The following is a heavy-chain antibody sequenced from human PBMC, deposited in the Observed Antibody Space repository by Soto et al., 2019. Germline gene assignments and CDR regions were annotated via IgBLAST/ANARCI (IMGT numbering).Heavy chain of an antibody. Sequence: EVQLLESGGGLVQPGGSLRLSCAASGFTFSSYAMSWVRQAPGKGLEWVSAISGSGGSTYYADSVKGRFTISRDNSKNTLYLQMNSLRAEDTAVYYCAKGYYDFWSGYPNWFDPWGQGTLVTVSS. CDR1: GFTFSSYA. D-gene: IGHD3-3*01. CDR2: ISGSGGST. CDR3: AKGYYDFWSGYPNWFDP. V-gene: IGHV3-23*01. J-gene: IGHJ5*02.